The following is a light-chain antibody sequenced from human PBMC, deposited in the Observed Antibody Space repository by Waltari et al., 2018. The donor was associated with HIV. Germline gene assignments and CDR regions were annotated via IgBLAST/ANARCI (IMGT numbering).Light chain of an antibody. CDR1: HDIGNA. CDR3: LQHKSYPRT. J-gene: IGKJ1*01. Sequence: DIQMTQSPSSLSASVGDRVTITCRASHDIGNALGWYQQKPGQAPQRLIYSAFTLQSGVPSRFSGRGSGMEFTLTINGLQSDDVATYYCLQHKSYPRTFGRGTK. CDR2: SAF. V-gene: IGKV1-17*01.